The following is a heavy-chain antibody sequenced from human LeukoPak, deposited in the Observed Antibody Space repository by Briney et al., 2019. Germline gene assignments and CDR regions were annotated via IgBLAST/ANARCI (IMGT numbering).Heavy chain of an antibody. V-gene: IGHV4-4*07. CDR2: MYVSGST. Sequence: SETLSLTCTVSGGSISSYYWSWIRQPAGKGLEWIGHMYVSGSTNYNPSLKSRVTMSVDTSKNQFSLKLSSVTAADTAVYYCTKDLELGFWGPGTLVIVSS. CDR1: GGSISSYY. CDR3: TKDLELGF. D-gene: IGHD1-7*01. J-gene: IGHJ4*02.